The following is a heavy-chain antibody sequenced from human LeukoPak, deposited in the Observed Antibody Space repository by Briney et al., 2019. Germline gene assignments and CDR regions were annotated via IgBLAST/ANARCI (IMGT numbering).Heavy chain of an antibody. CDR2: INPNSGGT. Sequence: ASVKVSCKASGYIFSSYYMHWVRQAPGQGLEWMGWINPNSGGTNYAQKFQGRVTTTRDTSISTAYMELSRLRSDDTAVYYCARGEPYSSSSAGSDYWGQGTLVTVSS. CDR3: ARGEPYSSSSAGSDY. V-gene: IGHV1-2*02. D-gene: IGHD6-6*01. J-gene: IGHJ4*02. CDR1: GYIFSSYY.